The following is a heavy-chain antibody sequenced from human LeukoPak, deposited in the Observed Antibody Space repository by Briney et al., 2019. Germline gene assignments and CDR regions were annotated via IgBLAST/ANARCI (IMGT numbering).Heavy chain of an antibody. Sequence: GGSLRLSCVASGIDFSTDYITWVRQAPGKGLEWVSIIYSEGTTYYADSVKGRFSISRDISKNTVTLQMSSLRAEDTAAYYCARDRFNGMDVWGQGTTVTVSS. CDR1: GIDFSTDY. V-gene: IGHV3-66*01. CDR2: IYSEGTT. CDR3: ARDRFNGMDV. J-gene: IGHJ6*02. D-gene: IGHD3-3*01.